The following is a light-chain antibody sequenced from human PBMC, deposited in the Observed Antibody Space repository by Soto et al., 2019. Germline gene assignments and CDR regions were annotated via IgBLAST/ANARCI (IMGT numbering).Light chain of an antibody. Sequence: ELVLTQSPATLSLSPGERATLSCRASQSIGSYLAWYQQKPGQAPRLLISSTSNRATGIPARFSGSGSGTDFTITISTLETEDFALYYCQQRSTWPFTFGPGTRVDVK. V-gene: IGKV3-11*01. CDR1: QSIGSY. CDR3: QQRSTWPFT. CDR2: STS. J-gene: IGKJ3*01.